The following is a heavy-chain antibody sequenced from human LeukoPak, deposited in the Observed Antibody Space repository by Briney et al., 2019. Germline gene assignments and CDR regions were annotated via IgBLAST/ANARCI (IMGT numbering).Heavy chain of an antibody. V-gene: IGHV3-23*01. J-gene: IGHJ4*02. Sequence: GGSLRLSCAASGFXFSSCAISWVRQAPGKGLEWVSSISTTGGGTYYADSVKGRFTISRDNSKNTLYLHMNSLRAEDAAIYYCAKTVFETSGFYPNFDYWGQGTLVTASS. CDR1: GFXFSSCA. CDR3: AKTVFETSGFYPNFDY. CDR2: ISTTGGGT. D-gene: IGHD3-22*01.